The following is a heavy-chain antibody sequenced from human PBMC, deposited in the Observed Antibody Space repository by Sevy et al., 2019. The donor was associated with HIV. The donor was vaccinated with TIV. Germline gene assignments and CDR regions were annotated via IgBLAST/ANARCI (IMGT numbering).Heavy chain of an antibody. CDR2: IYSGGST. Sequence: GGSLRLSCAASGFTVSSNYMSWVRQAPGKGLEWVSVIYSGGSTYYADSVKGRFTISRDNSKNTLYLQMNSLRAEDTGVYYCAREEWRYCSGGSCSEYFQHWGQGTLVTVSS. J-gene: IGHJ1*01. CDR3: AREEWRYCSGGSCSEYFQH. D-gene: IGHD2-15*01. CDR1: GFTVSSNY. V-gene: IGHV3-53*01.